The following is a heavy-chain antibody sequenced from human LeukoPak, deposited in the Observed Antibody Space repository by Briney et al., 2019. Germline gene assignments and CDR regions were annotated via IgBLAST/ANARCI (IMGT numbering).Heavy chain of an antibody. J-gene: IGHJ4*02. Sequence: PGGSLRLSCAASGFTFSSYAMSWVRQAPGKGLEWVSAISGSGGSTYYADSVKGRFTISRDNSKNTLYLQMNSLRAEDTAVYHCAKGQTAKVGAYYFDYWGQGTLVTVSS. D-gene: IGHD1-26*01. CDR3: AKGQTAKVGAYYFDY. CDR1: GFTFSSYA. CDR2: ISGSGGST. V-gene: IGHV3-23*01.